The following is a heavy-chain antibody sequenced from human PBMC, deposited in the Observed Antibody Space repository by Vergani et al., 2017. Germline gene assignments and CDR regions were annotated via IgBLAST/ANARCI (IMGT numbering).Heavy chain of an antibody. D-gene: IGHD3-9*01. J-gene: IGHJ4*02. V-gene: IGHV4-39*01. CDR1: GGSITSSSYY. CDR2: IYHSGCA. CDR3: ARTESFILRYFHWAL. Sequence: QLHLQESGPGLVKPSETLSLTCTVSGGSITSSSYYWGWIRQPPGKGLEWIGNIYHSGCAYYNPSLKGGVTISVDTSKNQFSLEVTSVTAADTAIYFCARTESFILRYFHWALWGQGTLVTVSS.